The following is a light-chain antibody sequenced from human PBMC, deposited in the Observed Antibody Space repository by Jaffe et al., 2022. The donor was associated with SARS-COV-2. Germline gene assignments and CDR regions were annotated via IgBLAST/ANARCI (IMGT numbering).Light chain of an antibody. Sequence: QSALTQPPSASGSPGQSVTISCTGTSSDVGSYNYVSWYQQHPGKAPKLMIYEVSERPSGVPDRFSGSKSGKTASLTVSGLQAEDEAEYYCSSYAGSKTLVFGGGTKLTVL. V-gene: IGLV2-8*01. J-gene: IGLJ2*01. CDR3: SSYAGSKTLV. CDR1: SSDVGSYNY. CDR2: EVS.